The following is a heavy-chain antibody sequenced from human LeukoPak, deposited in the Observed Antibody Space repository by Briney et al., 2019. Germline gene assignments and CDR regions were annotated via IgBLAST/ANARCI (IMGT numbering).Heavy chain of an antibody. Sequence: SETLSLTCTVSGGSISSSSHYWGWIRQPPGKGLGWIGSIYYSGSTYYNPSLKSRVTISVDTSKNQFSLKLSSMTAADTAVYYRAAYSSSHNWFDPWGRGTLVTVSS. CDR1: GGSISSSSHY. J-gene: IGHJ5*02. CDR3: AAYSSSHNWFDP. CDR2: IYYSGST. D-gene: IGHD6-13*01. V-gene: IGHV4-39*01.